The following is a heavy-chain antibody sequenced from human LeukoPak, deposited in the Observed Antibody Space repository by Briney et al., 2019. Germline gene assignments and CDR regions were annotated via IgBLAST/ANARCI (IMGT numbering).Heavy chain of an antibody. CDR3: ASAPSGFAGELSS. CDR2: IIPPFGSE. V-gene: IGHV1-69*05. Sequence: SVKVSCKASRGTFNKYAIKWVRQAPGQGFEWMGGIIPPFGSENYPQKFQGRVTITTDEVTNTAYLELRSLRSDDTAVYYCASAPSGFAGELSSWGQGTLVTASS. CDR1: RGTFNKYA. D-gene: IGHD3-16*02. J-gene: IGHJ4*02.